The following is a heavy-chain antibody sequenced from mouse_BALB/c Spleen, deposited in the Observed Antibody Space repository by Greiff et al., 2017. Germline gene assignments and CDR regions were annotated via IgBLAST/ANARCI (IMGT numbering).Heavy chain of an antibody. Sequence: EVMLVESGGGLVKPGGSLKLSCAASGFTFSDYYMYWVRQTPEKRLEWVATISDGGSYTYYPDSVKGRFTISRDNAKNNLYLQMSSLKSEDTAMYYCARGGILDWYFDVWGAGTTVTVSS. CDR3: ARGGILDWYFDV. J-gene: IGHJ1*01. V-gene: IGHV5-4*02. CDR2: ISDGGSYT. CDR1: GFTFSDYY.